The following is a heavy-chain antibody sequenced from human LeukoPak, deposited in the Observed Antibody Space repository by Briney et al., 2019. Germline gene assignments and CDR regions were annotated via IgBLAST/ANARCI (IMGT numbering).Heavy chain of an antibody. V-gene: IGHV3-13*01. D-gene: IGHD2-2*01. J-gene: IGHJ5*02. CDR3: AKDLGVVVDRNWFDP. CDR2: IGTAGDT. CDR1: GFTFSSYD. Sequence: PGGSLRLSCAASGFTFSSYDMHWVRQATGKGLEWVSAIGTAGDTYYPGSVKGRFTISRENAKNSLYLQMNSLRAGDTAVYYCAKDLGVVVDRNWFDPWGQGTLVTVSS.